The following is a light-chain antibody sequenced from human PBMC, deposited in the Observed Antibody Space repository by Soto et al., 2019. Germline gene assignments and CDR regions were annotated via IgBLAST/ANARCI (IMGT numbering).Light chain of an antibody. CDR1: QKISSSY. Sequence: IELTHSPATLSLSPWERATLSCRASQKISSSYLAWYQQKPAQAPRLLIYHASNRATGIPDRFSGSGSGTDFTLTISRLEPEDFAIYYCQQCGESPNTFGQGTRLENK. CDR2: HAS. CDR3: QQCGESPNT. V-gene: IGKV3-20*01. J-gene: IGKJ5*01.